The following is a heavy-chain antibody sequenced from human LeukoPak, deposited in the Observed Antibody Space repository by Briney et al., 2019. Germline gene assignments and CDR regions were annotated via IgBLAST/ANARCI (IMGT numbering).Heavy chain of an antibody. V-gene: IGHV1-8*01. CDR1: GYTFTSYD. CDR3: ARGSRALWFGESRNNWFDP. Sequence: ASVKVSCKASGYTFTSYDINWVRQATGQGLEWMGWMNPNSGNTGYAQKFQGRVTMTRNTPISTAYMELSSLRSEDTAVYYCARGSRALWFGESRNNWFDPWGQGTLVTVSS. D-gene: IGHD3-10*01. J-gene: IGHJ5*02. CDR2: MNPNSGNT.